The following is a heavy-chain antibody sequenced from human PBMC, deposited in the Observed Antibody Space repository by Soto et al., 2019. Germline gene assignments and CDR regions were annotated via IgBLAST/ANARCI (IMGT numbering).Heavy chain of an antibody. CDR2: ISGYDGRT. J-gene: IGHJ6*02. CDR3: AREGDVPYYYYGMDV. Sequence: QVHLVQSGAEVKKPGASVKVSCKTSGYTFTRYGIIWVRQAPGQGLEWMGWISGYDGRTNFARKIQDRVTMTTDTSTSTVDVELRSLSSDDTAVYYCAREGDVPYYYYGMDVWGQGTTVTVSS. D-gene: IGHD2-21*02. V-gene: IGHV1-18*01. CDR1: GYTFTRYG.